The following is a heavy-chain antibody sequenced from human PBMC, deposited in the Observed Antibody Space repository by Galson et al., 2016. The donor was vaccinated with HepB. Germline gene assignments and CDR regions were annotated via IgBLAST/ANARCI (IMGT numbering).Heavy chain of an antibody. Sequence: SVKVSCKASGYTFSTYGISWVRQAPGQGLERMGWISAYNGNTNYAQKLQGRVTMTTDTSTSTAYMELGSLNSDDTAVYYCARGVRLSMVRGVMNFYYYGMDVWGQGTTVTVSS. CDR3: ARGVRLSMVRGVMNFYYYGMDV. J-gene: IGHJ6*02. CDR2: ISAYNGNT. D-gene: IGHD3-10*01. V-gene: IGHV1-18*01. CDR1: GYTFSTYG.